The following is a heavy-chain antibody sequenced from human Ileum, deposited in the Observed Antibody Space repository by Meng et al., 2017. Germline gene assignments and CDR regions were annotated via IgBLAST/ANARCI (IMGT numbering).Heavy chain of an antibody. CDR1: GGTLSSSGYY. CDR2: IFYTATT. V-gene: IGHV4-31*03. CDR3: ARDVMGIRDGAVEDY. D-gene: IGHD5-24*01. J-gene: IGHJ4*02. Sequence: QVQLQEAGPGLVKPSQTLSRTCTVSGGTLSSSGYYWSWIRQFPGKGLEWIGFIFYTATTYYNPSLEIRVTISVDTSKNQYYLKMNSVTAADTAVYYCARDVMGIRDGAVEDYWGQGTLVTVS.